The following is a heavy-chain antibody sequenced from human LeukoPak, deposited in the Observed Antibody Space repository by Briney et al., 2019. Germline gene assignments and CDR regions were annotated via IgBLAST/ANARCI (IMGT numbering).Heavy chain of an antibody. CDR1: GGSCSGYY. CDR2: INHSGST. J-gene: IGHJ6*03. V-gene: IGHV4-34*01. CDR3: ARAVVVPAATYYYYYMDV. Sequence: PSETLSLTCAVYGGSCSGYYWSWIRQPPGKGLEWIGEINHSGSTNYNPSLKSRVTISVDTSKNQFSLKLSSVTAADTAVYYCARAVVVPAATYYYYYMDVWGKGTTVTVSS. D-gene: IGHD2-2*01.